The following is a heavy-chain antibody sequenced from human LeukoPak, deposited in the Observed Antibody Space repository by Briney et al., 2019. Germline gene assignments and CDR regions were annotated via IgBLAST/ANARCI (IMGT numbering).Heavy chain of an antibody. CDR3: AGADTIFGAGPVW. CDR2: IYHSGIT. D-gene: IGHD3-3*01. J-gene: IGHJ4*02. V-gene: IGHV4-38-2*01. Sequence: SETLSLTCAVSGYSISSGYYWGWIRQPPGKGLEGIGRIYHSGITYYNPSLKSRVTISRDTSKNHFSLKLSSVTAPHTRVSFCAGADTIFGAGPVWWGPGNLVTVSP. CDR1: GYSISSGYY.